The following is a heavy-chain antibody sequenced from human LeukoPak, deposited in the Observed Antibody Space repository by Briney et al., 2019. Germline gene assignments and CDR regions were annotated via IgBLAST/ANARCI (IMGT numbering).Heavy chain of an antibody. V-gene: IGHV1-69*02. CDR1: GGTFSSYT. J-gene: IGHJ4*02. CDR2: IIPILGIA. Sequence: SVKVSCKASGGTFSSYTISWLRQAPGQGLEWMGRIIPILGIANYAQKFQGRVTITADKSTSTAYMELSSLRPEDTAVYYCARVGSSSWPELDYWGQGTLVTVSS. CDR3: ARVGSSSWPELDY. D-gene: IGHD6-13*01.